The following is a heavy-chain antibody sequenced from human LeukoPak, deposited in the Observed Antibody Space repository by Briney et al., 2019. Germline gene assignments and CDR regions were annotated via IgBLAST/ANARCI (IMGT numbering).Heavy chain of an antibody. CDR1: GFSVSRNY. CDR2: IYSGGST. Sequence: GGSLRLSCAASGFSVSRNYMNWVRQAPGKGLEWVSGIYSGGSTDYADSVKGRFTISRDNSKNTLFLQMNSLRAEDTAVYYCARNRGATGYYWVDYWGQGTLVSVSS. V-gene: IGHV3-66*01. D-gene: IGHD3-9*01. J-gene: IGHJ4*02. CDR3: ARNRGATGYYWVDY.